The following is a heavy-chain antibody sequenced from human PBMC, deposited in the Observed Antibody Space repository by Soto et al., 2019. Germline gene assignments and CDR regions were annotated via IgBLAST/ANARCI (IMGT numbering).Heavy chain of an antibody. V-gene: IGHV3-30-3*01. CDR2: ISFEGSHT. J-gene: IGHJ4*02. Sequence: QVQLVESGGGVVQPGRSLTLSCEASGFAIRNNAIHWVRQAPGKGLEWVAVISFEGSHTYYADSVKGRFTVSRDNSKNTVSLQMDRLTSEDSSLYYCVREAGIAAAGSSQGVLWGQGTRVTVSS. CDR3: VREAGIAAAGSSQGVL. CDR1: GFAIRNNA. D-gene: IGHD6-13*01.